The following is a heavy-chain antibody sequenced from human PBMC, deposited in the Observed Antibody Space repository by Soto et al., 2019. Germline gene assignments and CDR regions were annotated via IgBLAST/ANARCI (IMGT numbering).Heavy chain of an antibody. CDR3: ARAKIAGVVVITPGGWFDP. CDR2: IIPIFGTA. D-gene: IGHD3-22*01. V-gene: IGHV1-69*13. J-gene: IGHJ5*02. CDR1: GGTFSSYA. Sequence: SVKVSCKASGGTFSSYAISWVRQAPGQGLEWMGGIIPIFGTANYAQRFQGRVTITADESTSTAYMELSSLRSEDTAVYYCARAKIAGVVVITPGGWFDPWGQGTLVTVSS.